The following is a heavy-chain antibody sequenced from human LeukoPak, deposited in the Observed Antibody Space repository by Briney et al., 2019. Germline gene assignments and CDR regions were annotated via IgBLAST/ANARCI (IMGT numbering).Heavy chain of an antibody. J-gene: IGHJ4*02. CDR3: ARRVGWLTLWYFFDY. CDR1: GGSISSGSYY. Sequence: PSETLSLTCTVSGGSISSGSYYWSWIRQPAGKGLEWIGRIYTSGSTNYNPSLKSRVTISVDTSKNQFSLKLSSVTAADTAVYYCARRVGWLTLWYFFDYWGQGTLVTVSS. V-gene: IGHV4-61*02. D-gene: IGHD5-24*01. CDR2: IYTSGST.